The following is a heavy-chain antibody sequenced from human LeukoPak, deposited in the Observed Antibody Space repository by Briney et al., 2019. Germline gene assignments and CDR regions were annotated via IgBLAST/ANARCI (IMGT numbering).Heavy chain of an antibody. CDR1: GYTFTGYY. V-gene: IGHV1-2*02. Sequence: ASVKVSCKASGYTFTGYYMHWVRQAPGQGLEWMGLINPNSGGTNYAQKFQGRVTMTRDTSISTAYMELSRLRSDDTAVYYCASLPVSTLFRVVLPMAEYYYYGMDVWGQGTTVTVSS. D-gene: IGHD3-3*01. CDR2: INPNSGGT. J-gene: IGHJ6*02. CDR3: ASLPVSTLFRVVLPMAEYYYYGMDV.